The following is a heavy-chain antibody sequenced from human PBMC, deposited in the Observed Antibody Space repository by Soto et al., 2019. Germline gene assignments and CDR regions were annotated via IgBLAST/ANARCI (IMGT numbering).Heavy chain of an antibody. J-gene: IGHJ5*02. Sequence: RRSCPDTGFTFSSYSMNWVRQAPGKGLEWVSSISSSSSYIYYADSGKGRFTISRDNAKNSLYLQMTSLRAEDTAAYYCARWHIRSRSSFDPWGQGTLVTVSS. V-gene: IGHV3-21*01. CDR3: ARWHIRSRSSFDP. CDR2: ISSSSSYI. CDR1: GFTFSSYS. D-gene: IGHD2-21*01.